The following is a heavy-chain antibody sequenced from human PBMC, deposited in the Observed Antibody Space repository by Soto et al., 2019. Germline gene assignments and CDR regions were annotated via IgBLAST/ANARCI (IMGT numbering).Heavy chain of an antibody. D-gene: IGHD6-19*01. CDR1: GFTVSSDY. J-gene: IGHJ4*02. CDR3: AGGSASSGWPRFDY. Sequence: EVQLVESGGGLIQPGGSLRLSCAASGFTVSSDYMSWVRQAPGKGLEWVSVIYTGGSTYYADSVKGRFTVSRDNSKNTLYLQMNSLRAEDTAVHYCAGGSASSGWPRFDYWGQGTLVTVSS. V-gene: IGHV3-53*01. CDR2: IYTGGST.